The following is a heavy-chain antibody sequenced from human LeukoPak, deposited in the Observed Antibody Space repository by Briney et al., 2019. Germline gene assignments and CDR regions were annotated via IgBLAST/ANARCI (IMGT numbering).Heavy chain of an antibody. CDR2: IGSSGTTA. CDR3: ARDFSKYYLDY. D-gene: IGHD6-13*01. Sequence: PGGSLRLSCAASGFNFRSYEMNWVRQAPGKGLEWVSYIGSSGTTAYYADSVKGRFTISRDNDKNSLYLQMNSLRAEDTAVYYCARDFSKYYLDYWGQGTLVTVSS. V-gene: IGHV3-48*03. CDR1: GFNFRSYE. J-gene: IGHJ4*02.